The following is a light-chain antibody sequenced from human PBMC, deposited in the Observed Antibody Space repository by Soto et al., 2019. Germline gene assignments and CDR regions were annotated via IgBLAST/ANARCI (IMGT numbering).Light chain of an antibody. Sequence: EIVLTQSPGRCSRSPLEIACLSVVASQSISSSFLAWYQRKPGQAPRLLIYGASSRATGIPDRFSGTGSETDFTLTISRLEPEDFAVYYCQQYANSPITFGQGTRLEIK. J-gene: IGKJ5*01. V-gene: IGKV3-20*01. CDR2: GAS. CDR1: QSISSSF. CDR3: QQYANSPIT.